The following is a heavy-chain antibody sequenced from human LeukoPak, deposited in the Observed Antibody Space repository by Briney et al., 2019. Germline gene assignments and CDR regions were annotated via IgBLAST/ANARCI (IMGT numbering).Heavy chain of an antibody. Sequence: GGSLRLSCAASRFAVKSSYMNWVRQAPGKGLEWVSVLYAGGESYYADSVLGRFTISRDNSNNTVFLEMNSLTADDTAVYFCARDSAGNQYSSGNFDLWGQGTLVTVSS. CDR3: ARDSAGNQYSSGNFDL. CDR1: RFAVKSSY. J-gene: IGHJ4*02. V-gene: IGHV3-53*01. CDR2: LYAGGES. D-gene: IGHD3-10*01.